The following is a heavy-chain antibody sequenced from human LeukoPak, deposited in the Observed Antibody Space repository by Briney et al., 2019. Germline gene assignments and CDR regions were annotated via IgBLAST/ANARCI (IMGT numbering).Heavy chain of an antibody. J-gene: IGHJ4*02. Sequence: PGGSLRLSCAASGFTFSDHFMHWVRQAPGKGLDWVSSIISSSSYIYYADSVKGRFTISRDNAKNSLYLQMNSLRAEDTAVYYCARPASGSSLTTSDYWGQGTLVTVSS. CDR3: ARPASGSSLTTSDY. CDR1: GFTFSDHF. CDR2: IISSSSYI. V-gene: IGHV3-21*01. D-gene: IGHD4/OR15-4a*01.